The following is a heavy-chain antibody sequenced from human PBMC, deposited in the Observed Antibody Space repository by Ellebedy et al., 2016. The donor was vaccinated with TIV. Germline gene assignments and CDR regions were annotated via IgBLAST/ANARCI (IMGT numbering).Heavy chain of an antibody. D-gene: IGHD4-17*01. CDR1: GASISSYY. V-gene: IGHV4-59*12. CDR2: IYDIGRT. CDR3: AATHFGDYVGMDV. Sequence: ESLKISCTVSGASISSYYWSWIRQPPGKGLEWIGYIYDIGRTNYNPSLKSRVTTSLDKSKNQFSLKLSSVTAADTAVYYCAATHFGDYVGMDVWGQGTTVIVSS. J-gene: IGHJ6*02.